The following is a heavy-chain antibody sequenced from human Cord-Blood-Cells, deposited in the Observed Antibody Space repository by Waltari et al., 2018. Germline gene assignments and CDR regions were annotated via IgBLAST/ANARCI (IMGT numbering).Heavy chain of an antibody. CDR1: GFTFSSYA. J-gene: IGHJ4*02. Sequence: QVQLVESGGGVVQPGRSLRLSCAAAGFTFSSYAMHWVSQAPGKGLGWVAVISYDGSNKYYADSVKGRFTISRDNSKNMLYLQMNSLRAEDTAVYYCARDRVLAADYWGQGTLVTVSS. V-gene: IGHV3-30*04. CDR3: ARDRVLAADY. CDR2: ISYDGSNK. D-gene: IGHD3-10*01.